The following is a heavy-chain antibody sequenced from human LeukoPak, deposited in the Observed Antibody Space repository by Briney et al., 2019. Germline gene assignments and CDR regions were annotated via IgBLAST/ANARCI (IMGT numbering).Heavy chain of an antibody. CDR1: GGSISSGSYY. CDR3: AREGGYSYGDAPLHFDY. CDR2: ISTSGST. D-gene: IGHD5-18*01. Sequence: ASETLSLTCTVSGGSISSGSYYWSWIRQPAGKGLEWIGRISTSGSTNYNPSLKSRVTISVDTSKNQFSLNLSSVTAADTAVYYCAREGGYSYGDAPLHFDYWGQGTLVTVSS. V-gene: IGHV4-61*02. J-gene: IGHJ4*02.